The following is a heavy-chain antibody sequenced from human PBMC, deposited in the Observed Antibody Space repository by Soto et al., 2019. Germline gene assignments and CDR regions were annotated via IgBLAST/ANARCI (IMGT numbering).Heavy chain of an antibody. CDR3: ARDTLNHGDHEQRGY. CDR2: ISSSSSYI. D-gene: IGHD4-17*01. J-gene: IGHJ4*02. CDR1: GFTFSSYS. Sequence: EVQLVESGGGLVKPGGSLRLSCAASGFTFSSYSMNWVRQAPGKGLEWVSSISSSSSYIYYADSVKGRFTISRDNAKNSLYLQMNSLRAEDTAVYYCARDTLNHGDHEQRGYWGQGTLVTVSS. V-gene: IGHV3-21*01.